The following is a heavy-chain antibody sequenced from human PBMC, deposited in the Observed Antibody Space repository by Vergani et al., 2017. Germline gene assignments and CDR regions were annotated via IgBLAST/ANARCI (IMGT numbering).Heavy chain of an antibody. CDR2: IYWNDDQ. CDR1: GFSLNTRGVS. V-gene: IGHV2-5*04. D-gene: IGHD1-7*01. CDR3: VYRKNEGGTTGCRYPVYYYYYMDV. Sequence: QITLMESGPTLVKPTQTLTLTCTFSGFSLNTRGVSVAWIRQPPGMALDWLALIYWNDDQHYSPSLNNRATITKDTSKNQVVLTMSNMEYVDTGTYYCVYRKNEGGTTGCRYPVYYYYYMDVWGKGTTVTVSS. J-gene: IGHJ6*03.